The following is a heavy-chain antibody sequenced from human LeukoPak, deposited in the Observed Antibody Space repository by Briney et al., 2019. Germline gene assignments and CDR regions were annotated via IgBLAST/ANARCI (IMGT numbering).Heavy chain of an antibody. J-gene: IGHJ4*02. D-gene: IGHD2-2*01. CDR2: ISYDGSNK. V-gene: IGHV3-30-3*01. CDR1: GFTFSSYA. CDR3: AREPCSSTNCRIFDS. Sequence: GRSLRLSCAASGFTFSSYAMHWVRQAPGKGLEWVVVISYDGSNKYYADSVKGRFTISRDNAKNSLYLQMDSLRAEDTAVYYCAREPCSSTNCRIFDSWGQGTLVTVSS.